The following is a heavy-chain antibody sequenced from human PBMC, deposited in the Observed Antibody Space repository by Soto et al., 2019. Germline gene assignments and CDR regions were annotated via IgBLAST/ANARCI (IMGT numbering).Heavy chain of an antibody. CDR2: ISSSSTYI. CDR1: GFTFSSYS. CDR3: ARENGEYQLLLESDY. D-gene: IGHD2-2*01. Sequence: PVGSLRLSCAASGFTFSSYSMNWVRQAPGKGLEWVSSISSSSTYIYYADSLKGRFTISRDNAKNSLYLQMNSLRAEDTAVYYCARENGEYQLLLESDYWGQGTLVTVSS. V-gene: IGHV3-21*01. J-gene: IGHJ4*02.